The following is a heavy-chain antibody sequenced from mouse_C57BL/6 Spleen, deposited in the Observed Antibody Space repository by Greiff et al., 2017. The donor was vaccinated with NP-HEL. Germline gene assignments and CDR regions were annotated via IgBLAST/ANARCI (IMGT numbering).Heavy chain of an antibody. CDR3: ARGGVYYGNYNYAMDY. CDR1: GYAFSSYW. J-gene: IGHJ4*01. Sequence: QVHVKQSGAELVKPGASVKISCKASGYAFSSYWMNWVKQRPGKGLEWIGQIYPGDGDTNYNGKFKGKATLTADKSSSTAYMQLSSLTSEDSAVYFCARGGVYYGNYNYAMDYWGQGTSVTVSS. CDR2: IYPGDGDT. V-gene: IGHV1-80*01. D-gene: IGHD2-1*01.